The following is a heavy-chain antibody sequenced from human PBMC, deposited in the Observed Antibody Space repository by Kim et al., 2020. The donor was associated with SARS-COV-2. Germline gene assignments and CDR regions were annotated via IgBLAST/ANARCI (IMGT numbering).Heavy chain of an antibody. V-gene: IGHV4-30-4*01. D-gene: IGHD2-15*01. CDR3: ARDFRW. Sequence: SQTLSLTCTVSGGSISSGDYYWNWIRQSPGKGLEWIGYIFYSGSTSYNPSLRSRLTILIDTSKNQFSLKLSSVTAADAAIYYCARDFRWWGQGTPVTVSS. J-gene: IGHJ4*02. CDR1: GGSISSGDYY. CDR2: IFYSGST.